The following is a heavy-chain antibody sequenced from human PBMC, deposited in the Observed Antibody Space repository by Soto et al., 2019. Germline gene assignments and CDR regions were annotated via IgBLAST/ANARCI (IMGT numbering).Heavy chain of an antibody. CDR3: ARDWGSSGWPN. CDR1: GHSLSSGGYY. Sequence: PSETLSLTCTVSGHSLSSGGYYWSWMRQQPGKGLEWLAYIYFTGSTLYNPSLKSRLAMSLDTSKNQFSLKLASVTATDTAIYYCARDWGSSGWPNWGQGTLVTVSS. V-gene: IGHV4-31*03. D-gene: IGHD6-19*01. J-gene: IGHJ4*02. CDR2: IYFTGST.